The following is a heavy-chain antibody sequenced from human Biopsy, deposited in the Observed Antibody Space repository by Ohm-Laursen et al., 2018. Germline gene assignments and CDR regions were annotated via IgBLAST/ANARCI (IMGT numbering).Heavy chain of an antibody. D-gene: IGHD3-16*01. CDR1: GFTFTASA. CDR2: IRSKAKSYAT. J-gene: IGHJ4*02. Sequence: SLRLSCSASGFTFTASAVHWVRQASGKGLEWVGRIRSKAKSYATAYAASVTGRFTIPRDDSKNTTNLQMNSLKSEDTALYYCTREGEGFDNWGQGTLVTVAS. V-gene: IGHV3-73*01. CDR3: TREGEGFDN.